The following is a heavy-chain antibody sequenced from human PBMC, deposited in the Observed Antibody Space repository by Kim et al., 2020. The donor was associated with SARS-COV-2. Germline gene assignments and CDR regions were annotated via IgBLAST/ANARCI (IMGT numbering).Heavy chain of an antibody. CDR3: ARPRSSSAGGWHFDY. V-gene: IGHV4-39*01. Sequence: SETLSLTCTVSGGSISSSSYYWGWIRQPPGKGLEWIGSIYYSGSTYYNPSLKSRVTISVDTSKNQFSLKLSSVTAADTAVYYCARPRSSSAGGWHFDYWGQGTLVTVSS. CDR2: IYYSGST. D-gene: IGHD6-6*01. CDR1: GGSISSSSYY. J-gene: IGHJ4*02.